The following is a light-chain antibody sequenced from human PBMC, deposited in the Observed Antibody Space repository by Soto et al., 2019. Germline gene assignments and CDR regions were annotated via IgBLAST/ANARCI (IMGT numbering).Light chain of an antibody. Sequence: QSVLTQPPSTSGTPGQRVTISCSGSSSNIGSNTVNWYQHLPGTAPKLLIYSNNQRPSGVPDRFSGSKSGTPASLAVSGLQSEDEADYYCEAWDGSLRGYVFGTGTKVTVL. V-gene: IGLV1-44*01. CDR2: SNN. J-gene: IGLJ1*01. CDR3: EAWDGSLRGYV. CDR1: SSNIGSNT.